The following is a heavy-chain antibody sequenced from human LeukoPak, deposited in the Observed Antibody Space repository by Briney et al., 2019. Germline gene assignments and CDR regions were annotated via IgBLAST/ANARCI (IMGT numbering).Heavy chain of an antibody. CDR2: INHSGST. CDR1: GGSFSGHY. J-gene: IGHJ4*02. V-gene: IGHV4-34*01. Sequence: SETLSLTCAVYGGSFSGHYWSWIRQPPGKGLGWVGEINHSGSTNYNPSLKSRVTISVDTSKNQFSLKLTSVTAADTAVYYCARYTPSSDCSGGSCHLDYWGQGTLVTVSS. D-gene: IGHD2-15*01. CDR3: ARYTPSSDCSGGSCHLDY.